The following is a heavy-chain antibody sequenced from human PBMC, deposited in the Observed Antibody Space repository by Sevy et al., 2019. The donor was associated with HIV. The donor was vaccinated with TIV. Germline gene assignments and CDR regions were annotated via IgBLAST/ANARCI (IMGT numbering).Heavy chain of an antibody. CDR1: GFNVRSFS. D-gene: IGHD2-21*01. J-gene: IGHJ5*01. CDR3: GRDSARVIVPTAGFDS. V-gene: IGHV3-33*01. CDR2: ILYNVRTE. Sequence: GGSLRLSCSASGFNVRSFSMHWVRQAPGKGLEWVAAILYNVRTEEYADSVRGRFTISRDNSKNTVNLEMNSLRVEDAALYFCGRDSARVIVPTAGFDSWGQGVLVTVSS.